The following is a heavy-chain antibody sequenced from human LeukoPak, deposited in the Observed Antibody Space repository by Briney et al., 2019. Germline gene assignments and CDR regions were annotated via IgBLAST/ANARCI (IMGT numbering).Heavy chain of an antibody. D-gene: IGHD1-1*01. CDR2: INSDGSST. CDR3: ARVRTTGTTDYYYGMDV. J-gene: IGHJ6*04. CDR1: GFTFSSYW. V-gene: IGHV3-74*01. Sequence: GGSLRLSCAASGFTFSSYWMHWVRQAPGKGLVWVSRINSDGSSTSYADSVKGRFTISRDNAKNTLYPQMNSLRAEDTAVYYCARVRTTGTTDYYYGMDVWGKGTTVTVSS.